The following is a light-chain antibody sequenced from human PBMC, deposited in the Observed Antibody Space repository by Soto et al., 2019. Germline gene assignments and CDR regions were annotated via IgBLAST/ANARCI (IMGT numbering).Light chain of an antibody. CDR1: QGIGSW. CDR2: AAS. J-gene: IGKJ5*01. Sequence: DIQMTQSPSFVSASVGDRVTITCRASQGIGSWLAWYQQKAGKAPTFLIYAASRLQSGVPSRFSGSGSGTDFTLTISSLQAEDFATYYCQQANSFPITFGQGTRLEIK. V-gene: IGKV1-12*01. CDR3: QQANSFPIT.